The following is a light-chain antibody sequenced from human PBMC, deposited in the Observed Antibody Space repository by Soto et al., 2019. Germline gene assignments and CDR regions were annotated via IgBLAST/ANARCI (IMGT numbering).Light chain of an antibody. CDR1: SSDVGGYNY. CDR3: SSYAGSNNYV. V-gene: IGLV2-8*01. Sequence: QSALTQPPSASGSPGQSVTISCTGTSSDVGGYNYVSWYQQHPGKAPKLMIYEVSKRPSGVPDRFSGSKSVNTASLTVSGLQAEDEADYDCSSYAGSNNYVFGPGTQLTVL. J-gene: IGLJ1*01. CDR2: EVS.